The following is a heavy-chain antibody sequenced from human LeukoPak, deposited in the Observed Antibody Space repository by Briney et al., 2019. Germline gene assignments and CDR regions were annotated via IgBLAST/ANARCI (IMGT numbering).Heavy chain of an antibody. Sequence: ASVKDSCKASGYTFTGYYMHWVRQAPGQGLEWMGRINPNSGGTNYAQMFQGRVTMTRDTSIRTAYMELSRLRSDDTAVYYCARVSSGWHGFNYWGQGTLVTVSS. V-gene: IGHV1-2*06. J-gene: IGHJ4*02. CDR1: GYTFTGYY. CDR2: INPNSGGT. CDR3: ARVSSGWHGFNY. D-gene: IGHD6-19*01.